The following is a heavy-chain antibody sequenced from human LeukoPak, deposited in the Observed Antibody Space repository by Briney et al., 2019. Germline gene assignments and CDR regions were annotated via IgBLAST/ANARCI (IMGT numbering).Heavy chain of an antibody. D-gene: IGHD3-22*01. Sequence: GGSLRLSCAASGFTFDDYAMHWVRQAPGKGLDWVSLISGDGGSTYYADSVKGRFTISRDNSKNSLYLQMNSLRTEDTALYYCANLDSSGYFPFYWGQGTLVTVSS. V-gene: IGHV3-43*02. CDR2: ISGDGGST. J-gene: IGHJ4*02. CDR3: ANLDSSGYFPFY. CDR1: GFTFDDYA.